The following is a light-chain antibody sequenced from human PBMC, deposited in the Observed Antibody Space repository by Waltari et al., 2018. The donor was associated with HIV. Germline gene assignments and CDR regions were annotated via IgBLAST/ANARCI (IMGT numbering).Light chain of an antibody. V-gene: IGLV1-40*01. J-gene: IGLJ1*01. CDR2: ANS. CDR1: SSNIGAGYD. Sequence: QSVLTPPPSVSGAPGQRVTISCTGSSSNIGAGYDVHWYQQLPGTAPKLLIYANSNRPSGVPDRFSGSKSGTSASLAITGLQAEDEADYYCQSYDSSLSAHYVFGTGTKVTVL. CDR3: QSYDSSLSAHYV.